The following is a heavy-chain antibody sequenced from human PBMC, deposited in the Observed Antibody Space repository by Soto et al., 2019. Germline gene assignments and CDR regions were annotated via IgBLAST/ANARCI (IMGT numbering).Heavy chain of an antibody. Sequence: TLSLTCTFSGGSISSGGYYWSWIRQHPGKGLEWIGYIYYSGSTYYNPSLKSRVTISVDTSKNQFSLKLSSVTAADTAVYYCARGRTAYYGSGSYSLYYYYGMDVWGQGTTVTVSS. CDR3: ARGRTAYYGSGSYSLYYYYGMDV. CDR2: IYYSGST. V-gene: IGHV4-31*03. CDR1: GGSISSGGYY. D-gene: IGHD3-10*01. J-gene: IGHJ6*02.